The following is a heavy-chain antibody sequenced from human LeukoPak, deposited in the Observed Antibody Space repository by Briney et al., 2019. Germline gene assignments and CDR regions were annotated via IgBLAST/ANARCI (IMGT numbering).Heavy chain of an antibody. J-gene: IGHJ4*02. Sequence: SETLSLTCTVSGGSISSYYWSWIRQPPGKGLEWIGYIYSSGSTNYNPSLKSRVTISVDTSKNQFSLKLSSVTAADTAVYYCATGERYYFDYWGQGTLVTVSS. CDR2: IYSSGST. CDR3: ATGERYYFDY. V-gene: IGHV4-59*12. D-gene: IGHD3-10*01. CDR1: GGSISSYY.